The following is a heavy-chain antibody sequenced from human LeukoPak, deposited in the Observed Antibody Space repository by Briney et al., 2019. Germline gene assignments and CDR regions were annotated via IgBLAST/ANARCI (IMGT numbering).Heavy chain of an antibody. V-gene: IGHV3-53*01. CDR1: GFTVSSNY. Sequence: GGSLRLSCAASGFTVSSNYMSWVRQAPGKGLEWVSVIYSGGSTYYADSVKGRFTISRDNSKNTLYLQMNSLRAEDTAVYYCARIRRWELTLDYWGQGTLVTVSS. J-gene: IGHJ4*02. D-gene: IGHD1-26*01. CDR2: IYSGGST. CDR3: ARIRRWELTLDY.